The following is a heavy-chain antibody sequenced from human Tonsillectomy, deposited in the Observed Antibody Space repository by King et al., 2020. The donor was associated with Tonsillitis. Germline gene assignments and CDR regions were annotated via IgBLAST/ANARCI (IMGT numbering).Heavy chain of an antibody. CDR2: IRFDGTNK. V-gene: IGHV3-30*02. Sequence: VQLVESGGGVVQPGGSLRLSCAASGFTFNTYGMHWVRQAPGKGLKWVAFIRFDGTNKYFADSVKGRFTISRDNSKNTLYLQMNSLRPEDTAVYYCAKPGPTYSGYHSSPVFDYWGQGNLVTVSS. D-gene: IGHD5-12*01. J-gene: IGHJ4*02. CDR3: AKPGPTYSGYHSSPVFDY. CDR1: GFTFNTYG.